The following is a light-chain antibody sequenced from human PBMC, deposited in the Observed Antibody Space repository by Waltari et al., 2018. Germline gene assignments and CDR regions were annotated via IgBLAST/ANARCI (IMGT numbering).Light chain of an antibody. V-gene: IGKV1-5*03. CDR3: QQYNSYPWT. CDR2: KAS. J-gene: IGKJ1*01. CDR1: QSISSW. Sequence: DIQMTQSPSTLSASVGDRVTITCRASQSISSWLAWDQQKPGKAPKLLIYKASSLEIGVPSRFSGSGSGTEFTLTISSLQPDDFATYYCQQYNSYPWTFGQGTKVEIK.